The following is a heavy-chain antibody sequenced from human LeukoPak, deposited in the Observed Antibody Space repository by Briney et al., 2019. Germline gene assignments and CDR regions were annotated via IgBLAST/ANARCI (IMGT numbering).Heavy chain of an antibody. J-gene: IGHJ5*02. Sequence: GGSLRLSCAASGFTFSSYAMSWVRQAPGKGLEWASAISGSGGSTYYADSVKGRFTISRDNSKNTLYLQMNSLRAEDTAVYYCAKSSASEGWFDPWGQGTLVTVSS. D-gene: IGHD3-10*01. CDR3: AKSSASEGWFDP. CDR2: ISGSGGST. V-gene: IGHV3-23*01. CDR1: GFTFSSYA.